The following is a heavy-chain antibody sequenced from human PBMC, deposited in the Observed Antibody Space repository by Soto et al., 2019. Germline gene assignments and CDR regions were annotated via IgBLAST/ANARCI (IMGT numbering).Heavy chain of an antibody. CDR3: ARPSQPLIPFGTEPGDAFDI. J-gene: IGHJ3*02. CDR2: ISSSSSTI. Sequence: EVQLVESGGGLVQPGGSLRLSCAASGFTFSSYSMNWVRQAPGKGLEWVSYISSSSSTIYYADSVKGRFTISRDNAKNSLYLQMNSLRAEDTAVYYCARPSQPLIPFGTEPGDAFDIWGQGTMVTVSS. CDR1: GFTFSSYS. D-gene: IGHD3-16*01. V-gene: IGHV3-48*01.